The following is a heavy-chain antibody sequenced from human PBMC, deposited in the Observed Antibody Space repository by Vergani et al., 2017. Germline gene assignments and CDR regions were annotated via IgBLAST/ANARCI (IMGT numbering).Heavy chain of an antibody. D-gene: IGHD6-13*01. CDR1: GGTFSSYA. V-gene: IGHV1-69*13. CDR3: ARGEADSIAAAGSYFDY. CDR2: IIPIFGTA. Sequence: QVQLVQSGAEVKKPGASVKVSCKASGGTFSSYAISWVRQAPGQGLEWMGGIIPIFGTANYAQKFQGRVTITADESTSTAYMELSSLRSEDTAVYYCARGEADSIAAAGSYFDYWGQGTLVTVSS. J-gene: IGHJ4*02.